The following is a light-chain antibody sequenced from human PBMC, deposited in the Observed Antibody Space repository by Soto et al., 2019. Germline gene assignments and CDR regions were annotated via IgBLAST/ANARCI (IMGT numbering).Light chain of an antibody. Sequence: EIVMTQSPATLSVSPGERATLSCRASQSFSSNLAWYQQKPGQAPRLLIYGASTRATGIPARFSGSGSGTEFTLTISSLQSEDFAVYYCQQYNNWLPLTFGGGTKGEIK. V-gene: IGKV3-15*01. J-gene: IGKJ4*01. CDR1: QSFSSN. CDR3: QQYNNWLPLT. CDR2: GAS.